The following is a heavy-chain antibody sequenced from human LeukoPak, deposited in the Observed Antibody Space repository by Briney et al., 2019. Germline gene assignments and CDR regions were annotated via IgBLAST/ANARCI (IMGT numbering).Heavy chain of an antibody. V-gene: IGHV1-2*06. Sequence: ASVKVSCTASGGTFSSYAISWVRQAPGQGLEWMGRINPKSGGTNHAQKFQGRVTMTRDTSISTAYMELSSLRSDDTAVYFCARETYNGRYYYFDYWGQGTLVTVSS. J-gene: IGHJ4*02. CDR2: INPKSGGT. CDR1: GGTFSSYA. CDR3: ARETYNGRYYYFDY. D-gene: IGHD1-26*01.